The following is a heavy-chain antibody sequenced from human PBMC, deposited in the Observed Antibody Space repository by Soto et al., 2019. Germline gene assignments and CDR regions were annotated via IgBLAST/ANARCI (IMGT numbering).Heavy chain of an antibody. J-gene: IGHJ4*02. CDR1: GGSINSGGYY. D-gene: IGHD3-10*01. Sequence: QVQLQESGPGLVKPSQTLSLTCNVSGGSINSGGYYWSWIRQQPGKGLEWIGYIYYSGSTYYNPSLKSRVTMAVDTSQKQFSLKLSSVTAADTAMYYCARRPYYYGSVDWGQGILVTVSS. V-gene: IGHV4-31*03. CDR2: IYYSGST. CDR3: ARRPYYYGSVD.